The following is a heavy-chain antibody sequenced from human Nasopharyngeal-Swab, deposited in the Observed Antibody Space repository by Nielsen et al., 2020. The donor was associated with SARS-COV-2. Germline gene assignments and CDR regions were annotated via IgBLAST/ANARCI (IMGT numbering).Heavy chain of an antibody. D-gene: IGHD6-25*01. V-gene: IGHV3-23*01. CDR2: IRGSGGAT. CDR1: GFTFGSYA. Sequence: GESLKISCAASGFTFGSYAMNWVRQAPGKGPEWVSAIRGSGGATFYADSVKGRFTISRDNSKNTLYLQMSSLRAEDTALYYCAKDHGDSSGRFSWAYYYFGLDVWGQGTTVTVSS. CDR3: AKDHGDSSGRFSWAYYYFGLDV. J-gene: IGHJ6*02.